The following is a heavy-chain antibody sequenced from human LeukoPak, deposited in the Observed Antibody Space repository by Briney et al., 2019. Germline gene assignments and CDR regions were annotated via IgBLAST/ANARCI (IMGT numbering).Heavy chain of an antibody. Sequence: AGSLRLSCAASGFTVSSNYMSWVRQAPGKGLEWVSVIYSGGSTYYTHSVKGRFTISRDKSKNTLSLQMSSLSAEGTAVYSCARVLIDYGDYENSFDICGQGTMVTVS. D-gene: IGHD4-17*01. CDR1: GFTVSSNY. V-gene: IGHV3-53*01. CDR3: ARVLIDYGDYENSFDI. CDR2: IYSGGST. J-gene: IGHJ3*02.